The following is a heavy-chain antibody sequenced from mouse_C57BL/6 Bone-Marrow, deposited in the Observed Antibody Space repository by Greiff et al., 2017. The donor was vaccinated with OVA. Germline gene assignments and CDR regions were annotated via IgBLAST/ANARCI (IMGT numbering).Heavy chain of an antibody. D-gene: IGHD1-1*01. CDR2: IWWDDDK. Sequence: QVTLKVSGPGILQPSQTLSLTCSFSGFSLSTFGMGVGWIRQPSGKGLEWLAHIWWDDDKYYNPALKSRLTISKDTSKNQVFLKIANVDTADTATYYCARIGNLIGHFYYYGSRYFDVWGTGTTVTVSS. V-gene: IGHV8-8*01. CDR3: ARIGNLIGHFYYYGSRYFDV. J-gene: IGHJ1*03. CDR1: GFSLSTFGMG.